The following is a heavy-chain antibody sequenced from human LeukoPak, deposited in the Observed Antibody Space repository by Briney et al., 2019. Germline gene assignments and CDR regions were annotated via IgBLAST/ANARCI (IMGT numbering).Heavy chain of an antibody. D-gene: IGHD6-13*01. CDR1: GFTFSSYA. CDR2: ISGSGGST. Sequence: GSLRLSCAASGFTFSSYAMSWVRQAPGKGLEWVSAISGSGGSTYYADSVKGRFTISRDNSKNTLYLQMNSLRAEDTAVYYCAKDPFSSSWYNWFDPWGQGTLVTVSS. V-gene: IGHV3-23*01. CDR3: AKDPFSSSWYNWFDP. J-gene: IGHJ5*02.